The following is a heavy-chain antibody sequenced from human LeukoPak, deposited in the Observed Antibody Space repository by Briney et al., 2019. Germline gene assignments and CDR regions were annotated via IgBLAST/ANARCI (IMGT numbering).Heavy chain of an antibody. D-gene: IGHD6-13*01. CDR3: ARRRTAAAHFDP. CDR2: IYCSGST. CDR1: GGSISSYY. J-gene: IGHJ5*02. V-gene: IGHV4-59*08. Sequence: SETLSLTCTVSGGSISSYYWSWIRQPPGKGLEWIGYIYCSGSTNYIPSLKSRVTISVDTSKNQFSLKLSSVTAADTAVYYCARRRTAAAHFDPWGQGTLVTVSS.